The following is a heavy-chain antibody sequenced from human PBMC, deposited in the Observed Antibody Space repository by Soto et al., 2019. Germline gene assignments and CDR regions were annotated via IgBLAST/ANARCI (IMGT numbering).Heavy chain of an antibody. CDR2: IYYSGST. CDR1: GGSISSGGYY. Sequence: QVQLQESGPGLVKPSQTLSLTCTVSGGSISSGGYYWSWIRQHPGKGLEWIGYIYYSGSTSYNPSIKTRLIISVDTSKNQFSLKLSSGAAADTAVYYCARGVIHWGQGTLVTVSS. D-gene: IGHD3-16*02. CDR3: ARGVIH. J-gene: IGHJ4*02. V-gene: IGHV4-31*03.